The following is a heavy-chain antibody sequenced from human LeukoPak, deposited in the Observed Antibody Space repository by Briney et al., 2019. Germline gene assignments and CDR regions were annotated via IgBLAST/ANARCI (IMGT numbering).Heavy chain of an antibody. Sequence: ASVKVSCKASGCTFTYYAMHWVRQAPGQGLQWMGWITPGGGTNYPQKFQGRVAITWDTSITTAYMDLSRLTSDDTAVYYCARDRYGDGFAHFNYWGQGALVTVSS. CDR3: ARDRYGDGFAHFNY. V-gene: IGHV1-2*02. CDR1: GCTFTYYA. J-gene: IGHJ4*02. D-gene: IGHD5-24*01. CDR2: ITPGGGT.